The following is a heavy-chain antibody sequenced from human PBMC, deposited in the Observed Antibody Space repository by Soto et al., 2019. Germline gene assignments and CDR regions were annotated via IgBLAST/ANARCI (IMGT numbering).Heavy chain of an antibody. Sequence: VASVKVSCKASGGTFSSYTISWVRQAPGQGLEWMGRIIPILGIANYAQKFQGRVTITADKSTSTAYMELSSLRSEDTAVYYCAGDDCTNGVCYTPRDAFDIWGQGTMVTVSS. CDR2: IIPILGIA. J-gene: IGHJ3*02. V-gene: IGHV1-69*04. CDR1: GGTFSSYT. CDR3: AGDDCTNGVCYTPRDAFDI. D-gene: IGHD2-8*01.